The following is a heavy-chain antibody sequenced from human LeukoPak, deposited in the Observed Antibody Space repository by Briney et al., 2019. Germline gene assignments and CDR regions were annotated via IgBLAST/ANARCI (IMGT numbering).Heavy chain of an antibody. J-gene: IGHJ4*02. CDR1: GFTFGTSA. D-gene: IGHD6-19*01. Sequence: GRPLRLSCAASGFTFGTSAMTWVRQAPGKGLEWVSSISGSGNVIYDSDSVKGRFSISRDNPKGTLYLQMNSLRAEDTATYFCAKARYNNGWDYFDYWGLGTLVTVSS. CDR2: ISGSGNVI. V-gene: IGHV3-23*01. CDR3: AKARYNNGWDYFDY.